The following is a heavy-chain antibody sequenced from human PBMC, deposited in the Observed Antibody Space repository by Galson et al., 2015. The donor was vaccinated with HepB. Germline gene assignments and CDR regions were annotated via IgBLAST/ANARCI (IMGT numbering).Heavy chain of an antibody. V-gene: IGHV1-8*01. Sequence: SVKVSCKASGYTFTSYDISWVRQAGGQGLEWMGWMNPSTGNIGYAQKFQGRVSMTRDTSINTAYMELSSLRYEDTAVYYCARRDYDFWSGHAFDIWGQGTMVTVSS. CDR3: ARRDYDFWSGHAFDI. D-gene: IGHD3-3*01. CDR2: MNPSTGNI. J-gene: IGHJ3*02. CDR1: GYTFTSYD.